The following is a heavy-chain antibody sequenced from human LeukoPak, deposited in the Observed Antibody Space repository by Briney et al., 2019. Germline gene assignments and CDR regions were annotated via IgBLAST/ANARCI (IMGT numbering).Heavy chain of an antibody. CDR1: GSSFTSYW. D-gene: IGHD4-17*01. CDR3: ARHNGDYNPYYYYMDV. Sequence: GESLKISCKGSGSSFTSYWIGWVRQMPGKGLEWMGIIYPGDSDTRYSPSFQGQVTISADKSISTAYLQWSSLKASDTAMYYCARHNGDYNPYYYYMDVWGKGTTVTISS. J-gene: IGHJ6*03. V-gene: IGHV5-51*01. CDR2: IYPGDSDT.